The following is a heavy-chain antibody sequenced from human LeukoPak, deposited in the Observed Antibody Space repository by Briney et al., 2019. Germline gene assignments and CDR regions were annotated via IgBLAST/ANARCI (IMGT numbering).Heavy chain of an antibody. J-gene: IGHJ5*02. CDR2: IYYSGST. V-gene: IGHV4-31*03. Sequence: PSQTLSLTCTVSGRSISSGGYYGSWIRQHPGKGLEWIGDIYYSGSTYYNPSLKSRVTISVDTCKNQFSLKLSSVTAAGTGVYYCARKGDSSSSINWFDPWGQGTLVTVSS. D-gene: IGHD6-6*01. CDR3: ARKGDSSSSINWFDP. CDR1: GRSISSGGYY.